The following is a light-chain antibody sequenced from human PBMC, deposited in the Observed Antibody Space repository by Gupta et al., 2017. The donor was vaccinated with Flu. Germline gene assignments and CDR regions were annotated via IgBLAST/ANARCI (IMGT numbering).Light chain of an antibody. J-gene: IGKJ1*01. CDR1: WGIRIL. V-gene: IGKV1-5*03. CDR3: QQYNYDAWT. Sequence: ITGRQSWGIRILESYWEQRRGKAYILPIYRGARLGNGVPSRFSGSGSGTEFSLTISSLQPDDSATYYCQQYNYDAWTFGQGTKVEIK. CDR2: RGA.